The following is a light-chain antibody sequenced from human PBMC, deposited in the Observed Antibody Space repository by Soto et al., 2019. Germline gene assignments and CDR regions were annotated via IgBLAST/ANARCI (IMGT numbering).Light chain of an antibody. V-gene: IGKV3-15*01. CDR3: QLYSTRPPRA. J-gene: IGKJ1*01. CDR1: QIVSNP. CDR2: GAS. Sequence: IVLTQSPATLSVSPGALATLSCRANQIVSNPLTWYQHKPGQPPRLLTSGASTRATGGTGRFSGSGSGREFTLKISSLQSEEVAAYYCQLYSTRPPRALGQGTQLDIK.